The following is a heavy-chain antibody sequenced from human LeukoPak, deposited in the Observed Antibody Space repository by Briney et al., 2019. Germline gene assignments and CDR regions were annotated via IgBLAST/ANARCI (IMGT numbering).Heavy chain of an antibody. J-gene: IGHJ4*02. CDR3: ARVGYRDAPSGVGY. V-gene: IGHV4-34*01. Sequence: SETLSLTCAVYGGSFSGYYWSWIRQPPGKGLEWIGEINHSGSTNYNPSLKSRVTISVDTSKNQFSLKLSSVTAADTAVYYCARVGYRDAPSGVGYWGQGTLVTVSS. CDR1: GGSFSGYY. D-gene: IGHD5-24*01. CDR2: INHSGST.